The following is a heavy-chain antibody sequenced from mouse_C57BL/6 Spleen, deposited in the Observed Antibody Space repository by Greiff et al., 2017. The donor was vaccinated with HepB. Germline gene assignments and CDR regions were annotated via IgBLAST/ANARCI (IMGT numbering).Heavy chain of an antibody. CDR3: ARGPNWYFDV. CDR2: INPSSGYT. V-gene: IGHV1-4*01. CDR1: GYTFTSYT. J-gene: IGHJ1*03. Sequence: QVQLQQSGAELARPGASVKMSCKASGYTFTSYTMHWVKQRPGQGLEWIGYINPSSGYTKYNQKFKDKATLTADKSSSTAYMQLSSLTSEDSAIYYCARGPNWYFDVWGTGTTVTVSS.